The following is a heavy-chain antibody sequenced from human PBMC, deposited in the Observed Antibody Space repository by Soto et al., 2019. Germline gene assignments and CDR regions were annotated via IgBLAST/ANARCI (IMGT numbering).Heavy chain of an antibody. CDR2: IYYSGST. D-gene: IGHD6-19*01. V-gene: IGHV4-59*01. Sequence: QVQLQESGPGLVKPSESLSLTCAVSGGSISSYYWSWIRQPPGKGLEWIGYIYYSGSTNSNPSLKSRVTISVDTSKNRFSLKLTSVTAADTAVYYCARSRYTSGWWTPPFDYWGQGTLVTVSS. CDR3: ARSRYTSGWWTPPFDY. J-gene: IGHJ4*02. CDR1: GGSISSYY.